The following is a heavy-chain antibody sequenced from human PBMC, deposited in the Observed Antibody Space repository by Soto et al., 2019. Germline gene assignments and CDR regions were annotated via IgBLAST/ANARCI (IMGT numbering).Heavy chain of an antibody. V-gene: IGHV4-38-2*02. Sequence: AXASLSLNCTVSGYCISSGSYWGWIRQPPGKGPEWIASIYHGGTTFYNPSLKSRVTVSVDKSNNQFSLKLRSVTAADTAVYYCAKDNVMVVAGSTFDYWGHGTLVTVS. CDR2: IYHGGTT. CDR3: AKDNVMVVAGSTFDY. D-gene: IGHD6-19*01. CDR1: GYCISSGSY. J-gene: IGHJ4*01.